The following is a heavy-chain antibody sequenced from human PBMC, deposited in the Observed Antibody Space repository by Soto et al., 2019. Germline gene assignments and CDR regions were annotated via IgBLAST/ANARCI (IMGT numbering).Heavy chain of an antibody. CDR1: GGSISSSSYY. J-gene: IGHJ4*02. CDR2: IYYSGST. CDR3: ARRRRDRRGYSGYDGRFDY. D-gene: IGHD5-12*01. Sequence: SDTMYITRTVSGGSISSSSYYWGWISQPPGKGLEWIGSIYYSGSTYYNPSLKSRVTISVDTSKNQFSLKLSSVTAADTAVYYCARRRRDRRGYSGYDGRFDYWGQGTLVTVSS. V-gene: IGHV4-39*01.